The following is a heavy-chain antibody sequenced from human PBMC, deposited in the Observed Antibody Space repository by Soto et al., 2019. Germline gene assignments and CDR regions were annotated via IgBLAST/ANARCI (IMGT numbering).Heavy chain of an antibody. J-gene: IGHJ5*02. CDR2: ISAHNGNT. CDR1: GYTFTSYG. V-gene: IGHV1-18*01. D-gene: IGHD6-13*01. CDR3: ARDGSSWSSPPSDWFVP. Sequence: QVQLVQSGAEVKKPGASVKVSCKASGYTFTSYGISWVRQAPGQVLEWMGWISAHNGNTNYAKKLQGRVSMTTVTSTRKAHMALRSLRSDDTAAYYCARDGSSWSSPPSDWFVPWGQGTMVTVSS.